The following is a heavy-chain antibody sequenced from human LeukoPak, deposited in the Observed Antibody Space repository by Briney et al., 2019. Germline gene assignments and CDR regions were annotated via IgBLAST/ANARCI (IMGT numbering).Heavy chain of an antibody. CDR1: GFTFSSYE. J-gene: IGHJ4*02. V-gene: IGHV3-48*03. CDR2: ISSSSSYI. D-gene: IGHD3-10*01. Sequence: PGGSLRLSCAASGFTFSSYEMNWVRQAPGKGLEWVSYISSSSSYIYYADSVKGRFTISRDNAKNSLYLQMNSLRADDTAVYYCARGYYYGSGSYYRPSMHYWGQGTLVTVS. CDR3: ARGYYYGSGSYYRPSMHY.